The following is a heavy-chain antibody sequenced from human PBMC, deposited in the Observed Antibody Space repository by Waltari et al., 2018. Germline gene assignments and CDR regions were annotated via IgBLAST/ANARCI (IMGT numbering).Heavy chain of an antibody. V-gene: IGHV3-7*01. D-gene: IGHD2-21*02. J-gene: IGHJ4*02. CDR3: ARGPSCRKLTYCGGDYLTNFDY. CDR2: IKQDGSEK. CDR1: GFTFSSYW. Sequence: EVQLVESGGGLVQPGGSLRLSCAASGFTFSSYWMSWVRQAPGKGLEWVANIKQDGSEKYYVDSVKGRFTISRDNAKNSLYLQMNSLRAEDTAVYYCARGPSCRKLTYCGGDYLTNFDYWGQGTLVTVSS.